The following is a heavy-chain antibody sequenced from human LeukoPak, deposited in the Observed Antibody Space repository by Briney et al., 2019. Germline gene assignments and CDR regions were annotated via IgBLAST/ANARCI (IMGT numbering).Heavy chain of an antibody. V-gene: IGHV4-59*01. CDR2: IYYSGST. J-gene: IGHJ3*02. CDR1: GGSISSYY. Sequence: KSSGTLSLTCTVSGGSISSYYWSWIRQPPGKGLEWIGYIYYSGSTNYNPSLKSRVTISVDTSKNQFSLKLSSVTAADTAVYYCARVYCGGDCYSAPVAFDIWGQGTMVTVSS. D-gene: IGHD2-21*02. CDR3: ARVYCGGDCYSAPVAFDI.